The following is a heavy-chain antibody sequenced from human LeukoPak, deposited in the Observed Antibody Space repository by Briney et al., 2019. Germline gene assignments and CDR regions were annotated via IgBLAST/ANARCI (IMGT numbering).Heavy chain of an antibody. CDR3: AKEWIQTFDY. V-gene: IGHV3-23*01. CDR2: ISGSGGST. Sequence: GGSLRLSCAASRFTFSSNGMSWVRQAPGKGLEWVSAISGSGGSTYYADSVKGRFTISRDNSKNTLYLQMNSLRAEDTAVYYCAKEWIQTFDYWGQGTLVTVSS. CDR1: RFTFSSNG. J-gene: IGHJ4*02. D-gene: IGHD5-18*01.